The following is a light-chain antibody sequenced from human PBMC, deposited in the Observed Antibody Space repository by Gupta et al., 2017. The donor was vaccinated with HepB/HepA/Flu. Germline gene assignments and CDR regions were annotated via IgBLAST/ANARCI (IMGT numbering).Light chain of an antibody. V-gene: IGLV2-14*03. Sequence: QSALTQPASVSGSPGQSITLSCTGSSSDVGGFNSVSWYQQYPGRAPTLLIYDVSNRPSGVSYRFSGSKSGNTAALTISGLQAEDDADYYCSSFRTGSTLVVFGGGTKVTVL. CDR1: SSDVGGFNS. CDR3: SSFRTGSTLVV. J-gene: IGLJ2*01. CDR2: DVS.